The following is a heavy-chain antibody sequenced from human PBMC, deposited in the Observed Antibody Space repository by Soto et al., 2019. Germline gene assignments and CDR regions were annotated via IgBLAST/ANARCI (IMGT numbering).Heavy chain of an antibody. V-gene: IGHV5-51*01. D-gene: IGHD6-19*01. J-gene: IGHJ3*02. CDR3: ARPIAVAGFDAFDI. Sequence: GESLKISCKGSGYSFTSYWIGWVRQMPGKGLEWMVIFYPVDFVTSYSPSFQGHVTISADISISTAYLQWSSLKASDTAMYYCARPIAVAGFDAFDIWGQGTMVTVSS. CDR1: GYSFTSYW. CDR2: FYPVDFVT.